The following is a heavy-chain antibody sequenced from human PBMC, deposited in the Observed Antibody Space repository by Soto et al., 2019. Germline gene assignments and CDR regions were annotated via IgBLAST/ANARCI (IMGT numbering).Heavy chain of an antibody. V-gene: IGHV3-21*01. CDR3: SRDYGDSDGAFDI. CDR1: GFTFSNSN. D-gene: IGHD4-17*01. J-gene: IGHJ3*02. CDR2: ISSSSSYI. Sequence: EVRLVESGGGLVKPGESLRLSCAASGFTFSNSNMNWVRQAPGKGLEWVSSISSSSSYIYYADSVKGRFTISRDNAKNSLSLQMNSLRAEDTAVYYCSRDYGDSDGAFDIWGQGTMVTVSS.